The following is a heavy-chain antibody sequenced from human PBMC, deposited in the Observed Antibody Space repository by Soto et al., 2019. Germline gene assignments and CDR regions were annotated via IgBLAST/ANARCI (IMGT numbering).Heavy chain of an antibody. D-gene: IGHD3-10*01. CDR3: ARAKYYYGSGHGMDV. Sequence: EVQLVESGGGLVQPGGSLRLSCAASGFTFSSYWMHWVRQAPGKGLVWVSRINSDGSSTSYADSVKGRFTISRDNAKNTLYLQMNSLRAEDTAVYYCARAKYYYGSGHGMDVWGQGTTVTVSS. CDR1: GFTFSSYW. V-gene: IGHV3-74*01. CDR2: INSDGSST. J-gene: IGHJ6*02.